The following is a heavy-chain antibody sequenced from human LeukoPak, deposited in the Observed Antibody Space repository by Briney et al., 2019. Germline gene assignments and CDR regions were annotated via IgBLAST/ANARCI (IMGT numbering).Heavy chain of an antibody. CDR3: ARDRMGSADFWSGYYTGTFDY. V-gene: IGHV3-53*01. J-gene: IGHJ4*02. CDR2: IYSGGNT. CDR1: GFTVSSNS. Sequence: GGSLRLSCTVSGFTVSSNSMSWVRQAPGKGLEWVSFIYSGGNTHYSDSVKGRFTISSDNAKNSLDLQMNSLRAEDTAVYYCARDRMGSADFWSGYYTGTFDYWGQGTLVTVSS. D-gene: IGHD3-3*01.